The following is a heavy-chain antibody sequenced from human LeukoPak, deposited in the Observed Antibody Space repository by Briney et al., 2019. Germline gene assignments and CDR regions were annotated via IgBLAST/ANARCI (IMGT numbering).Heavy chain of an antibody. CDR1: GYTFTSYG. V-gene: IGHV1-18*01. CDR2: ISAYNGNT. J-gene: IGHJ5*02. Sequence: ASVKVSCKASGYTFTSYGISWVRQAPGQGLEWMGWISAYNGNTNYAQKLQGRVTMTTDTSTSTAYTELRSLSTDDTAVYYCARVFGDYDNWFDPWGQGTLVSVSS. D-gene: IGHD4-17*01. CDR3: ARVFGDYDNWFDP.